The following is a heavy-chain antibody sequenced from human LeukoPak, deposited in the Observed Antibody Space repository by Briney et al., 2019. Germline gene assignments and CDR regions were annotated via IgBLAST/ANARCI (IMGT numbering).Heavy chain of an antibody. V-gene: IGHV3-23*01. D-gene: IGHD5-12*01. J-gene: IGHJ4*02. CDR1: GFSLSNYA. Sequence: GGSLRLSCAVSGFSLSNYAMSWVRQAPGKGLEWVSLIIASSGSTVYADSVKGRFTISRDNSKNTLYLRMNSLRAEDTAVYYCAKGAYDYVEIGYFDHWGQGTLVTVSS. CDR3: AKGAYDYVEIGYFDH. CDR2: IIASSGST.